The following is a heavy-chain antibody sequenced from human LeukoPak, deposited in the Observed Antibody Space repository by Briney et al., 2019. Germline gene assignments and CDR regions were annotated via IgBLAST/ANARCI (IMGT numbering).Heavy chain of an antibody. CDR3: ARTEVYYYDSSGYPDY. CDR2: ISYDGSNK. J-gene: IGHJ4*02. V-gene: IGHV3-30-3*01. D-gene: IGHD3-22*01. Sequence: GGSLRLSCAASGFTFSSYAMHWVRQAPGKGLECVAVISYDGSNKYYADSVKGRFTISRDNSKNTLYLQMNSLRAEDTAVYYCARTEVYYYDSSGYPDYWGQGTLVTVSS. CDR1: GFTFSSYA.